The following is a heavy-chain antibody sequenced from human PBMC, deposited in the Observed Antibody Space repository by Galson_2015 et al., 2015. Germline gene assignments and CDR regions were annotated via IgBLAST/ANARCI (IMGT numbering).Heavy chain of an antibody. V-gene: IGHV4-4*08. Sequence: TLSLTCSVSGGSFSNYYWSWIRQPPGKGLEWLGHISNSGTNNYNPSLKRRATLSLDTSKNQFSLKLSSVTAADTAVYFFAGFYGSGSHTWFDPWGQGTLVTVSS. CDR2: ISNSGTN. CDR3: AGFYGSGSHTWFDP. D-gene: IGHD3-10*01. CDR1: GGSFSNYY. J-gene: IGHJ5*02.